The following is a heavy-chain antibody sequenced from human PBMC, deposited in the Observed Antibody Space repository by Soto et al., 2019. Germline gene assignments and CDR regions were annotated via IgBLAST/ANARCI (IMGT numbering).Heavy chain of an antibody. Sequence: PGESLKISCKGSGYSFTSYWIGWVLQIPWKGLEWMGSIYPGDSDTRYSPSFQGQVTISADKSISTAYLQWSSLKASDTAMYYCASSMKFVRYSIGEFDYWGQGTLVTVSS. D-gene: IGHD6-19*01. CDR2: IYPGDSDT. J-gene: IGHJ4*02. V-gene: IGHV5-51*01. CDR3: ASSMKFVRYSIGEFDY. CDR1: GYSFTSYW.